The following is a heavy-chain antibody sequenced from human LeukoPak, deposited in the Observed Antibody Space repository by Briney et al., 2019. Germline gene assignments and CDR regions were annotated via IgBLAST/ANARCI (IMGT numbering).Heavy chain of an antibody. D-gene: IGHD2-15*01. CDR3: ARDRNYCSGGSCYQQGWFDP. CDR2: IYTSGST. V-gene: IGHV4-4*07. J-gene: IGHJ5*02. Sequence: SETLSLTCTVSGDSISSYYWSWIRQPAGKGLEWIGRIYTSGSTNYDPSLKSRVTMSVDTSKNQFSLKLSSVTAADTAFYYCARDRNYCSGGSCYQQGWFDPWGQGTLVTVSS. CDR1: GDSISSYY.